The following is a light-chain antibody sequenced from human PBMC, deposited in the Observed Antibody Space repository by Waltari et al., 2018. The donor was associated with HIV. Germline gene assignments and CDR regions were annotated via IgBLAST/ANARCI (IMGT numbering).Light chain of an antibody. CDR1: QSVSSN. CDR3: QQYNEWPPWT. Sequence: EIVMTQYPATLSVSPGARATLSCRASQSVSSNLAWYQQKPGQAPRLLIYGASTRATGVPARFSGSGSGTEFTLTISSLQSEDFAVYYCQQYNEWPPWTFGQGTKVEIK. V-gene: IGKV3D-15*01. CDR2: GAS. J-gene: IGKJ1*01.